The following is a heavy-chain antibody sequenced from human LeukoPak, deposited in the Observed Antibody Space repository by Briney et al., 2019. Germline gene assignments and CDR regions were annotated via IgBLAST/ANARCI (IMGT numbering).Heavy chain of an antibody. Sequence: SGGSLRLSCATSGFTFSSYAMNWVRQAPGKGLEWVSYISSSSSTIYYADSVKGRFTISRDNAKNSLYLQMNSLRAEDTAVYYCASAYGSGSYYYYYYMDVWGKGTTVTVSS. V-gene: IGHV3-48*01. CDR2: ISSSSSTI. D-gene: IGHD3-10*01. CDR1: GFTFSSYA. CDR3: ASAYGSGSYYYYYYMDV. J-gene: IGHJ6*03.